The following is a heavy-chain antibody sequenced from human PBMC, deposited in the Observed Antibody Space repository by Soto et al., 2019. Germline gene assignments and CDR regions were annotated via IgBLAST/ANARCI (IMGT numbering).Heavy chain of an antibody. CDR3: TKDGGWSLAVAGLFDY. J-gene: IGHJ4*02. CDR1: GSTFSSDD. D-gene: IGHD6-19*01. CDR2: ISDSGGST. V-gene: IGHV3-23*01. Sequence: EVHLLEYGGGLVQPGGSLRLSCVVSGSTFSSDDMSWVRQAPGRGLEWVSGISDSGGSTYYADSVKGRFTISRDNAKNTLYLQMKSLRVEVTALYYCTKDGGWSLAVAGLFDYWGPGTQVTLSS.